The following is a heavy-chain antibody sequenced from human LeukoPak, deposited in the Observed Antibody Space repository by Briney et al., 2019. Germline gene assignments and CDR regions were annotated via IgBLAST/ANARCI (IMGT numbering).Heavy chain of an antibody. Sequence: GGSLRLSCAASGFTFSDSYMSWIRQVPGKGLEWVSSISSGSTYIYNADSVQGRFTISRDNAKNSLFLLVSSLRAEDTAVYYCARDKNGVFDIWGQGTMVTVSS. CDR1: GFTFSDSY. D-gene: IGHD3-3*01. CDR2: ISSGSTYI. V-gene: IGHV3-11*04. CDR3: ARDKNGVFDI. J-gene: IGHJ3*02.